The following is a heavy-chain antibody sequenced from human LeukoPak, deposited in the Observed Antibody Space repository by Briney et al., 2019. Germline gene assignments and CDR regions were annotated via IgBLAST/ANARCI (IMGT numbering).Heavy chain of an antibody. CDR3: ARDGLWFGEY. D-gene: IGHD3-10*01. V-gene: IGHV3-48*03. CDR2: ISSSGTTI. CDR1: GFTFSSYE. Sequence: AGGSLRLSCAASGFTFSSYEMNWVRQAPGKGLQWVSDISSSGTTIYYADSVKGRFTISRDNAKNSLYLQMNSLRDEDTAVYYCARDGLWFGEYWGQGTLVTVSS. J-gene: IGHJ4*02.